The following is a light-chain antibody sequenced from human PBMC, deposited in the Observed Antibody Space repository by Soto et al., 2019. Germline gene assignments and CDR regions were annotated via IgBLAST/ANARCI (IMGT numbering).Light chain of an antibody. J-gene: IGKJ5*01. CDR1: LNIDNK. Sequence: EIVVTQSPGTLSVSPGDRVTLSCRASLNIDNKLVWYQQKPGQVPRLLIYDASTRATGIPARFSGSGSGTEFTLTISSLQSEDFAVYYCQQRNDWPLTFGPGTRLEIK. CDR3: QQRNDWPLT. V-gene: IGKV3-15*01. CDR2: DAS.